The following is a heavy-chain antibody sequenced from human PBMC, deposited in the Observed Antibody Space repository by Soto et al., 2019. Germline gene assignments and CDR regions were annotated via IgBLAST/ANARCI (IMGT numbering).Heavy chain of an antibody. J-gene: IGHJ5*02. V-gene: IGHV1-46*01. CDR2: INPSGGST. CDR1: GYTFTSYY. Sequence: ASVKVSCKASGYTFTSYYMHWVRQAPGQGLEWMGIINPSGGSTSYAQKFQGRVTMTRDTATSTVYMELSSLRSEDTAVYYCARVRGYCTNGVCAKAWFDPWGQGTLVTVS. D-gene: IGHD2-8*01. CDR3: ARVRGYCTNGVCAKAWFDP.